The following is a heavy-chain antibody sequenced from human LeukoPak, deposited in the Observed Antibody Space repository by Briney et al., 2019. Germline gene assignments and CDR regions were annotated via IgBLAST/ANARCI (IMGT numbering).Heavy chain of an antibody. CDR2: ISDSGST. J-gene: IGHJ3*02. D-gene: IGHD2-15*01. CDR3: ARPDSHLSAFDI. CDR1: GGSISTYY. Sequence: PSETLSLTCSVSGGSISTYYWSWIRQPPGKGLEWIAYISDSGSTRYGPSLRGRLSISMDKSKNMFSLKLNSVTAADTAVYYCARPDSHLSAFDIWGQGTKVTVS. V-gene: IGHV4-59*08.